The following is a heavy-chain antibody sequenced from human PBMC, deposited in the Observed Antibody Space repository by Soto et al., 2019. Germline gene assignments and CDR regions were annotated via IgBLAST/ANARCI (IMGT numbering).Heavy chain of an antibody. Sequence: SETLSRACAVDGGSLSGYYGSWIRQPPGKGLEWIGEINHSGSTNYNPSLKSRVTIAVDTSKNQFSLKLSSVPAADTAVYYCARGGVAAAAYMDVSGKGTTVTV. D-gene: IGHD6-13*01. J-gene: IGHJ6*03. CDR3: ARGGVAAAAYMDV. CDR1: GGSLSGYY. CDR2: INHSGST. V-gene: IGHV4-34*01.